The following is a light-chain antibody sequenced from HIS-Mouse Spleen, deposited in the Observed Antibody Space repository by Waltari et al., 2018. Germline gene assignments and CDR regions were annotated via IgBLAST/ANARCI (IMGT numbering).Light chain of an antibody. CDR3: QQRSNLT. Sequence: EIVLTQSPATLSLSPGERATLSCRASQSVSSYLAWYQQKPGQAPRLLIYDASNRATGIPARLSGSGSGTDFTLTISSLEPEDCAVYYCQQRSNLTFGGGTKVEIK. CDR2: DAS. V-gene: IGKV3-11*01. J-gene: IGKJ4*01. CDR1: QSVSSY.